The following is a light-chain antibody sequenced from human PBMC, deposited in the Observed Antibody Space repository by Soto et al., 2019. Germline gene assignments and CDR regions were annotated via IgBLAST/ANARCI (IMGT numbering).Light chain of an antibody. CDR3: QQYNNWPPWT. Sequence: EIVMTQSPATLSVAPGERATLSCRASQSVSNNLAWYQQKPGQAPRLLIYDASTRATGIPARFSGSGSGTEFTLTISGLQSEDFAVYYCQQYNNWPPWTFGQGTKVDIK. CDR1: QSVSNN. V-gene: IGKV3-15*01. J-gene: IGKJ1*01. CDR2: DAS.